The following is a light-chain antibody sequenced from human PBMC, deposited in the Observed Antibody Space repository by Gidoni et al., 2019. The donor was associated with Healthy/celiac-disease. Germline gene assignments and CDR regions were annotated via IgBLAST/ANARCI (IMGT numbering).Light chain of an antibody. V-gene: IGKV1-9*01. CDR1: QGISSY. J-gene: IGKJ2*01. CDR2: AAS. CDR3: QQRNSYPPYT. Sequence: DIQLTQSPSFLSASVGDRVTITCRASQGISSYLAWYQQKPGKAPKLLIYAASTLQSGVPSRFRGSGSGTEFTLTISSMQPEDFATYYCQQRNSYPPYTFGQGTKLEIK.